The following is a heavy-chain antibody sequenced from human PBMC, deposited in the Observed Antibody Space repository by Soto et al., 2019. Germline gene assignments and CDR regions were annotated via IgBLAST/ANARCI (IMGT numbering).Heavy chain of an antibody. CDR1: GYSFTSYW. V-gene: IGHV5-51*01. J-gene: IGHJ5*02. Sequence: GESLKISCKGSGYSFTSYWIGWVRQMPGKGLEWMGIIYPGDSDTRYSPSFQGQVTISADKSISTAYLQWSSLKASDTAMYYCARMGYDFWSGFRYNWFDPWGQGTLVTVSS. CDR3: ARMGYDFWSGFRYNWFDP. D-gene: IGHD3-3*01. CDR2: IYPGDSDT.